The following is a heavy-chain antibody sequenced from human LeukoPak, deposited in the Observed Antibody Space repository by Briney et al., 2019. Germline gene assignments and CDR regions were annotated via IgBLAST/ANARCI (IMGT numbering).Heavy chain of an antibody. Sequence: PGGSLRLSCAASGFTFSNYEMNWVRQAPGKGLEWVSYISSSGSTIYYADSVKGRFTISRDNAKNSLYLQINSLRAEDTALYYCARSHYGSGSYLTDYWGQGTLVTVSS. J-gene: IGHJ4*02. V-gene: IGHV3-48*03. CDR1: GFTFSNYE. CDR2: ISSSGSTI. D-gene: IGHD3-10*01. CDR3: ARSHYGSGSYLTDY.